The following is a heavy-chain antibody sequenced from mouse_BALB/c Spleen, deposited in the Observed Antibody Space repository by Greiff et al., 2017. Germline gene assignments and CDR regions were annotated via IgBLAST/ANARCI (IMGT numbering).Heavy chain of an antibody. Sequence: EVKLMESGGGLVKPGGSLKLSCAASGFTFSDYYMYWVRQTPEKRLEWVATISDGGSYTYYPDSVKGRFTISRDNAKNILYLQMSSLRSEDTAMYYCARVLTVGTPHYFDYWGQGTTLTVSS. D-gene: IGHD1-1*01. CDR3: ARVLTVGTPHYFDY. CDR1: GFTFSDYY. V-gene: IGHV5-4*02. CDR2: ISDGGSYT. J-gene: IGHJ2*01.